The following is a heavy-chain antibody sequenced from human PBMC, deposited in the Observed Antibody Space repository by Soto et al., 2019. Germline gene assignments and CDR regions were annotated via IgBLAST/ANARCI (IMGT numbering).Heavy chain of an antibody. J-gene: IGHJ4*02. Sequence: SETLSLTCIVSGCSISGYYWAWIRQPPGKGLEWIANIYYSGGTTYNPSLKSRVTMSLDTSKNQFSLKLSSVTAADTAVYYCARDYFLWYFDYWGRGTLVPVSS. CDR1: GCSISGYY. D-gene: IGHD1-26*01. CDR3: ARDYFLWYFDY. CDR2: IYYSGGT. V-gene: IGHV4-59*01.